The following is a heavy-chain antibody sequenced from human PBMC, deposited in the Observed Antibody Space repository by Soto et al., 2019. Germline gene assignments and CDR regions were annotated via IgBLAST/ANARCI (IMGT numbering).Heavy chain of an antibody. CDR2: INSDGSST. J-gene: IGHJ6*02. D-gene: IGHD4-17*01. CDR3: ARDEVHGDYYPHYYYGMDV. V-gene: IGHV3-74*01. CDR1: GFTFSSYW. Sequence: PGGSLRLSCAASGFTFSSYWMHWVRQAPGKGLVWVSRINSDGSSTSYADSVKGRFTISRDNAKNTLYLQMNSLRAEDTAVYYCARDEVHGDYYPHYYYGMDVWGQGTTVTVSS.